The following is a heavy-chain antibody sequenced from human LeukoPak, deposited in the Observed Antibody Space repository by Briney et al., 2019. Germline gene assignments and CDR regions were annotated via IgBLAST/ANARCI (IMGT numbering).Heavy chain of an antibody. CDR1: GYTFTSYD. J-gene: IGHJ5*02. Sequence: GASVKVSCKASGYTFTSYDINWVRQATGQGLEWMGWMNPNSGNTGYAQKFQERVTITRDMSTSTAYMELSSLRSEDTAVYYCAAASSGWYNFWFDPWGQGTLVTVSS. V-gene: IGHV1-8*03. CDR2: MNPNSGNT. D-gene: IGHD6-19*01. CDR3: AAASSGWYNFWFDP.